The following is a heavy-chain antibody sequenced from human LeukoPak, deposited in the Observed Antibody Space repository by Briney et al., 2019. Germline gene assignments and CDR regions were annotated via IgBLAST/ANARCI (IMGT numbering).Heavy chain of an antibody. J-gene: IGHJ4*02. D-gene: IGHD2-2*01. V-gene: IGHV3-48*01. Sequence: GGSLRLSRAASGFIFSIYNMNWVRQAPGKGLEWVSYISSSGSTIYYADSVKGRFTISRDNAKNSLSLQMNSLRAEDTAVYFCARGRDTVVVPAAVDYWGQGTLVTVSS. CDR3: ARGRDTVVVPAAVDY. CDR2: ISSSGSTI. CDR1: GFIFSIYN.